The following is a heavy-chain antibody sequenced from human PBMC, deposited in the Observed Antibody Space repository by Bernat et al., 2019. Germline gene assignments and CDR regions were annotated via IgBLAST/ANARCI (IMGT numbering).Heavy chain of an antibody. CDR2: ISYDGSNR. CDR1: GFTFSSYA. CDR3: ERGSGSNPLGWYFDL. Sequence: QVQLVESGGGVVQPGRSLRLSCAASGFTFSSYAMHWVRQAPGKGLVGVAVISYDGSNRYYADSVKGRFTISRDNSKTTMYLQMNSLSAEDTAVYYCERGSGSNPLGWYFDLWGRGTLVTVSS. V-gene: IGHV3-30*16. J-gene: IGHJ2*01. D-gene: IGHD3-3*01.